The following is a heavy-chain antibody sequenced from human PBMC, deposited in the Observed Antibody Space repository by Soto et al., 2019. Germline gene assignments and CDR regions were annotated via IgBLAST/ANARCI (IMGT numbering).Heavy chain of an antibody. Sequence: SETLSLTCAVSGGSISSSNWWSWVRQPPGKGLEWIGEIYHSGSTNYNPSLKSRVTISVDKPKNQFSLKLSSVTAADTAVYYCARVGHTIFGVVVTFDIWGQGTMVTVSS. CDR3: ARVGHTIFGVVVTFDI. CDR1: GGSISSSNW. J-gene: IGHJ3*02. CDR2: IYHSGST. D-gene: IGHD3-3*01. V-gene: IGHV4-4*02.